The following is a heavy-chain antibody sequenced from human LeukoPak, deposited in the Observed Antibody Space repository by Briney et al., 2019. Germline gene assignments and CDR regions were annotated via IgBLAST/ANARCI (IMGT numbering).Heavy chain of an antibody. V-gene: IGHV3-13*01. CDR1: GFTFSSYD. Sequence: GGSLRLSCAASGFTFSSYDMHWVRQATGKGLEWVSAIGTAGDTYYPGSVKGRFTISRENAKNTLYLQMYNLRDEDTAVYYCARDKGSSYLSSFDYWGQGTLVTVSS. CDR3: ARDKGSSYLSSFDY. D-gene: IGHD6-6*01. J-gene: IGHJ4*02. CDR2: IGTAGDT.